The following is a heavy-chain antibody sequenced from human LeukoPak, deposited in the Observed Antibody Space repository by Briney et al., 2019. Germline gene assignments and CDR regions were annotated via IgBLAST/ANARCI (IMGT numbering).Heavy chain of an antibody. Sequence: GGSLRLSCAASGFTVSSNYMSWVRQAPGKGLEWVSVIYSGGSTYYADSVKGRFTTSRDNSKNTLYLQMNSLRAEDTAVYYCARGPDSSGYYTVYFDYWGQGTLVTVSS. J-gene: IGHJ4*02. CDR2: IYSGGST. CDR1: GFTVSSNY. CDR3: ARGPDSSGYYTVYFDY. D-gene: IGHD3-22*01. V-gene: IGHV3-53*01.